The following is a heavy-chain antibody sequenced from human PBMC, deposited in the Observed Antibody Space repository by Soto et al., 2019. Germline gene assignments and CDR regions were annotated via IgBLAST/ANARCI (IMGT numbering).Heavy chain of an antibody. V-gene: IGHV1-3*01. D-gene: IGHD2-15*01. Sequence: QVQLVQSGAEVKKPGASVKVSCKASGYTFTSYAMHWVRQAPGQSLEWMGWINAGNGNTKYSQKLQGRVTITRDTSASTAYMELSSLRSEDTAVYYCARGPGGPDGPGDYWGQGTLVTVSS. CDR3: ARGPGGPDGPGDY. CDR2: INAGNGNT. CDR1: GYTFTSYA. J-gene: IGHJ4*02.